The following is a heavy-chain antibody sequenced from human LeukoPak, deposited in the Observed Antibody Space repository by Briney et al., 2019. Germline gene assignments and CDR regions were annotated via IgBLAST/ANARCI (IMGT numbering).Heavy chain of an antibody. CDR1: GGSISNYY. Sequence: PSETLSLTCSVCGGSISNYYWSWIRQPAGKGLEWIGRIYTSGSTNYNPSLKSRVTMSVDTSKNQFSLKLNSLTVADTAVYYCARGASPIDYWGQGTLVTVSS. CDR3: ARGASPIDY. CDR2: IYTSGST. J-gene: IGHJ4*02. V-gene: IGHV4-4*07. D-gene: IGHD2-2*01.